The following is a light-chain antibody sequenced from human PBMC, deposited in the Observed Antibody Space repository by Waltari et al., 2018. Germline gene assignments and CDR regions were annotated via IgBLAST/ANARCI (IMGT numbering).Light chain of an antibody. V-gene: IGKV3-20*01. J-gene: IGKJ3*01. CDR3: QQYGSSPRFT. CDR1: QSVSSSY. CDR2: GAS. Sequence: EIVLTQSPGTLSLSPGERATLPCRASQSVSSSYLACYQQKPGQAPRLLIYGASSRATGIPDRFSGSGSGTDFTLTISRLEPEDFAVYYCQQYGSSPRFTFGPGTKVDIK.